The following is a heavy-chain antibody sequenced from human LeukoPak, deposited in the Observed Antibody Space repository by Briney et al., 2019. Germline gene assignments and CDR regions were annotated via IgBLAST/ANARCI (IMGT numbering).Heavy chain of an antibody. D-gene: IGHD3-22*01. CDR2: INPSGGST. J-gene: IGHJ4*02. Sequence: ASVKVSCKASGYTFTSYYMHWVRQAPGQGLEWMGIINPSGGSTSYAQKFQGRVTMTRDTSTSTVYMELSSLRSEDTAVYYCARQSSGYDSSGYYHRFDYWGQGTLVTVSS. V-gene: IGHV1-46*01. CDR1: GYTFTSYY. CDR3: ARQSSGYDSSGYYHRFDY.